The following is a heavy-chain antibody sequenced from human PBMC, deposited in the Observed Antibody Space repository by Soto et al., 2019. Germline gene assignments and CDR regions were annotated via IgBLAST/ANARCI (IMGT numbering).Heavy chain of an antibody. CDR1: GFTFSTYS. CDR2: ISSSSSNI. J-gene: IGHJ4*02. D-gene: IGHD5-18*01. V-gene: IGHV3-48*02. CDR3: ARGGYPIDY. Sequence: GSLRLSCAASGFTFSTYSMTWVRQAPGKGLEWVSYISSSSSNIYYADSVKGRFTISRDNAKNSLYLQMNSLRDADTAVFYCARGGYPIDYWGQGTLVTVSS.